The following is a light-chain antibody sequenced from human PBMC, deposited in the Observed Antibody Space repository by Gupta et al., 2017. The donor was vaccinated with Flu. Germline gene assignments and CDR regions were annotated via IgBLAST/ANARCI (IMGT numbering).Light chain of an antibody. CDR1: QGCRRE. Sequence: PVSLSGSTRGSAPPSCRGRQGCRRELELYQQKPGQAPQLLIFGACTRANCDPSRFRGRGSGTEFTLTISSRQSEDFAVYYCHQRNNCPLPFGRGTKVDI. V-gene: IGKV3D-15*01. CDR3: HQRNNCPLP. CDR2: GAC. J-gene: IGKJ4*01.